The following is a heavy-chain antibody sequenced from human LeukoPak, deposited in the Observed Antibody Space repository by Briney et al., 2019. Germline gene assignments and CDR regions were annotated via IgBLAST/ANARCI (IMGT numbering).Heavy chain of an antibody. V-gene: IGHV3-53*01. Sequence: GGSLRLSCAASGFTVSTNYMSWVRQAPGKGLEWVSLIFSGGTTYYADSVTGRFTISRDASKNTVYLQMNSLRAEDTAVYSCAKWSGDYPSYYLDYWGQGTLVTVSS. J-gene: IGHJ4*02. CDR2: IFSGGTT. D-gene: IGHD4-17*01. CDR1: GFTVSTNY. CDR3: AKWSGDYPSYYLDY.